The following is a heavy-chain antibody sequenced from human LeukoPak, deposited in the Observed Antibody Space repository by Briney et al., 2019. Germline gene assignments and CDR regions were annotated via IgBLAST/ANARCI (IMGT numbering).Heavy chain of an antibody. Sequence: PSETLSLTCTVSGGSISSSSYYWGWIRQPPGKGLEWIGYIYNSGSTSYNPSLKSRVTISLDTSQSQFSLKLSSLTAADTAVYYCARGVVAAAGRTFDFWGQGTLVTVSS. CDR3: ARGVVAAAGRTFDF. J-gene: IGHJ4*02. CDR2: IYNSGST. V-gene: IGHV4-61*05. D-gene: IGHD6-13*01. CDR1: GGSISSSSYY.